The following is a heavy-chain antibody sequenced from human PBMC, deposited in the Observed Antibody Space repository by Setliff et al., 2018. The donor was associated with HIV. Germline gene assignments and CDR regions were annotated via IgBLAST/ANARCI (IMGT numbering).Heavy chain of an antibody. CDR2: ISTSGST. D-gene: IGHD3-10*01. CDR3: ASPYGSGSYFYY. V-gene: IGHV4-4*09. CDR1: GGSINNFY. Sequence: ASETLSLTCTVSGGSINNFYWSWIRQPPGKGLEWIGYISTSGSTKYNPSLKSRITILVDPSNNQFSLRLSSVTAADTAVYYCASPYGSGSYFYYWGQGTLVTVSS. J-gene: IGHJ4*02.